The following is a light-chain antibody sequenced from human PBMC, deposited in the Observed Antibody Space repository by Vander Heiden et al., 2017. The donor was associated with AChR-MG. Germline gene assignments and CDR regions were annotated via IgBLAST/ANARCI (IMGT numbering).Light chain of an antibody. CDR1: SGSIASNY. V-gene: IGLV6-57*03. J-gene: IGLJ1*01. Sequence: NFVLTQSHSVSESPVTTVTISCTRSSGSIASNYVRWYQQRPARAPPTVIYVDNQRPSGLPDRFSASIYSSSTSASLTFSGLKTEDEADYDCHSYDSRFFVFVSGTKLTVI. CDR2: VDN. CDR3: HSYDSRFFV.